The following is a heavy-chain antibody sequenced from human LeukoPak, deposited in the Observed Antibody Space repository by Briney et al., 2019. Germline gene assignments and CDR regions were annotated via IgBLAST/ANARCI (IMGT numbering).Heavy chain of an antibody. CDR3: AGVLRYCSGGNCYSGGLGYMDV. V-gene: IGHV3-11*01. CDR1: GFTFSDYN. Sequence: GGSLRLSCAASGFTFSDYNMRWIRQAPGKGLEWVSSIKGRFTISRDNAKNSLFLQMNSLRAEDTAVYYCAGVLRYCSGGNCYSGGLGYMDVWGKGTTVTISS. D-gene: IGHD2-15*01. J-gene: IGHJ6*03.